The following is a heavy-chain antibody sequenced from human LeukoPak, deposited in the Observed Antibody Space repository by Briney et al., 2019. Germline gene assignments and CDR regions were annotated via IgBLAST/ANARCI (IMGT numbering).Heavy chain of an antibody. CDR1: GYTFSGYY. J-gene: IGHJ5*02. CDR2: INPNSGGT. D-gene: IGHD5-18*01. CDR3: ARTRWIPTLNYNWFDP. Sequence: ASVKVSCKASGYTFSGYYMHWVRQAPGQGLEWMGWINPNSGGTNYAQKFQGRVTMTRDTSISTAYMELSRLRSDDTAVYYCARTRWIPTLNYNWFDPWGQGTLVTVSS. V-gene: IGHV1-2*02.